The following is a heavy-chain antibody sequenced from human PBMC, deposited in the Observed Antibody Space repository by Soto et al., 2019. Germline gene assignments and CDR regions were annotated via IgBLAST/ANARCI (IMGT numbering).Heavy chain of an antibody. CDR1: GFSFSTYA. CDR2: ISGNSGST. V-gene: IGHV3-23*01. CDR3: PKVSVVVLAAGDWFDP. D-gene: IGHD2-15*01. J-gene: IGHJ5*02. Sequence: EVQLLESGGGLVQPGGSLRLSCAASGFSFSTYAMTWVRQAPGKGLEWVSGISGNSGSTYYADSVKGRFTVSRDNSKNTVYLQMNSLRGDDTAVYYCPKVSVVVLAAGDWFDPWGQGALVTVS.